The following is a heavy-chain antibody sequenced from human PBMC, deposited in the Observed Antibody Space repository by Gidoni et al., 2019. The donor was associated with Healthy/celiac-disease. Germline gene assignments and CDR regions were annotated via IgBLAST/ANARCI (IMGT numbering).Heavy chain of an antibody. D-gene: IGHD3-22*01. Sequence: EVQLVESGGSLVKPGGSLRRSCEASGFTFRTAWMSWVRQAPGKGLECVGRIKSKTDGGTTDYAAPVKGRFTISRDDSKNTLYLQMNSLKTEDTAVYYCTTDLLYYYDSSGYYRDYWGQGTLVTVSS. V-gene: IGHV3-15*01. CDR1: GFTFRTAW. CDR2: IKSKTDGGTT. CDR3: TTDLLYYYDSSGYYRDY. J-gene: IGHJ4*02.